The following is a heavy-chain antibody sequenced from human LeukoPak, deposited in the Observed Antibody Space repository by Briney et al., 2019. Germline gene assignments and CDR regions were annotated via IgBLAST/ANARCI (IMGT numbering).Heavy chain of an antibody. V-gene: IGHV4-39*07. CDR2: IYYSGST. Sequence: SEILSLTCSVSGDSISRSSYYWGWIRQPPGKGLEWIGSIYYSGSTYYNPSLKSRVTISVDTSKNQFSLKLSSVTAADTAVYYCARMEDYGSGNYRIFYMDVWGKGTTVTVSS. J-gene: IGHJ6*03. D-gene: IGHD3-10*01. CDR1: GDSISRSSYY. CDR3: ARMEDYGSGNYRIFYMDV.